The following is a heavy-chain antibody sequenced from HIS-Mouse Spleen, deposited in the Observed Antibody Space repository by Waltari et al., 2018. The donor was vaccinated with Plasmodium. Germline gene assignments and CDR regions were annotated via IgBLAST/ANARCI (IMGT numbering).Heavy chain of an antibody. CDR3: ASSWYWYFDL. CDR1: GFHFSRIW. CDR2: IKQDGSEK. V-gene: IGHV3-7*01. J-gene: IGHJ2*01. Sequence: EVQLVESGGGLVQPGGSLRLSGAASGFHFSRIWMGWVRQAQGKGLEWVANIKQDGSEKYYVDSVKGRFTISRDNAKNSLYLQMNSLRAEDTAVYYCASSWYWYFDLWGRGTLVTVSS. D-gene: IGHD6-13*01.